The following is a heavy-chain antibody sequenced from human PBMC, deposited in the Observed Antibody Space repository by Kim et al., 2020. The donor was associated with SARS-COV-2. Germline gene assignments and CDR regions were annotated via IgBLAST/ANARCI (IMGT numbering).Heavy chain of an antibody. CDR1: GFTFSSYS. D-gene: IGHD1-26*01. V-gene: IGHV3-48*02. Sequence: GGSLRLSCAASGFTFSSYSMNWVRQAPGKGLEWVSYISCSSSTICYADSVKGRFTISRDNAKNSLYLQMNSLRDEDTAVYYCARGLVGATEDWLAYYYYGMDVWGQGTTVTVSS. CDR3: ARGLVGATEDWLAYYYYGMDV. J-gene: IGHJ6*02. CDR2: ISCSSSTI.